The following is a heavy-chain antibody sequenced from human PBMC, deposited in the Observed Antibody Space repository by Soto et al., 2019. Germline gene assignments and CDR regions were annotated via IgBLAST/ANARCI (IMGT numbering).Heavy chain of an antibody. CDR2: TYYRSKWYN. CDR1: GDSVSSNSAA. Sequence: PSQTLSLTCAISGDSVSSNSAAWNWIRQSPSRGLEWLGRTYYRSKWYNDYAVSVKSRITINPDTSKNQFSLQLNSVTPEDTAVYYCARAPYSSSWYGDAFDNWGQGTMVTVSS. J-gene: IGHJ3*02. CDR3: ARAPYSSSWYGDAFDN. D-gene: IGHD6-13*01. V-gene: IGHV6-1*01.